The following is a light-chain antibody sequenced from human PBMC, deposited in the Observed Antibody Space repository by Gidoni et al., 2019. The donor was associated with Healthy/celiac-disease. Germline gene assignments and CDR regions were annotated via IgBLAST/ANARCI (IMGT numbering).Light chain of an antibody. V-gene: IGLV6-57*02. J-gene: IGLJ2*01. CDR3: QSYDSSNQDVV. CDR2: EDN. Sequence: NFILTQPHPVSESPGKTVTISCTGSSGSIASNYVQWYQQRPGSAPTTVIYEDNQRPSGVPDRFSGSIDSSSNSASLTISGLKTEDEADYYCQSYDSSNQDVVFGGGTKLTVL. CDR1: SGSIASNY.